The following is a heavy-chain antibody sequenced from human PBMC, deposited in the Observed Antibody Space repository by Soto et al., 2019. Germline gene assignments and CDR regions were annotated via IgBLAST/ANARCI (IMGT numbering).Heavy chain of an antibody. CDR3: AKDHDFWSGYYKNWFDP. CDR1: GFTFSSYA. V-gene: IGHV3-23*01. D-gene: IGHD3-3*01. CDR2: ISGSGGST. J-gene: IGHJ5*02. Sequence: GGSLRLSCAASGFTFSSYAMSWVRQAPGKGLEWVSAISGSGGSTYYADSVKGRFTISRDNSKNTLYLQMNSLRAEDTAVYYCAKDHDFWSGYYKNWFDPWGQGTLVTVSS.